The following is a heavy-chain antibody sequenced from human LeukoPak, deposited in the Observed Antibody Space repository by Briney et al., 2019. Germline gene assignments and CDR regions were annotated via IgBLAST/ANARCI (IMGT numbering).Heavy chain of an antibody. Sequence: GGSLRLSCATSGFTFSTYSMNWVRQAPRKGLEWVSSITSSSSYKYYADSVKGRFTISRDNAKNSLYLQMNSLRAEDTAVYYCARDHGSSSSDQSFDYWGQGTLVTVSS. CDR1: GFTFSTYS. CDR3: ARDHGSSSSDQSFDY. D-gene: IGHD6-6*01. J-gene: IGHJ4*02. CDR2: ITSSSSYK. V-gene: IGHV3-21*01.